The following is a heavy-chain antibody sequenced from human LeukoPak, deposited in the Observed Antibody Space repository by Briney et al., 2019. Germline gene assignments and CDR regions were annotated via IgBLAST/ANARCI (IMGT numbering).Heavy chain of an antibody. Sequence: SETLSLTCTVSGGSISSYYWSWIRQSPGKGLEWIGYIYYSGSTNYNPSLKSRVTISVDTSKNQFSLKLSSVTAADTAVYHCARHMTVTYDAFDIWGQGTMVTVSS. V-gene: IGHV4-59*08. D-gene: IGHD3-22*01. CDR2: IYYSGST. CDR1: GGSISSYY. CDR3: ARHMTVTYDAFDI. J-gene: IGHJ3*02.